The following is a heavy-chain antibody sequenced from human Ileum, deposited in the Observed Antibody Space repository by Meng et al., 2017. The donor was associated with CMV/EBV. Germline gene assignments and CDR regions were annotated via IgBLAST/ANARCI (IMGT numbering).Heavy chain of an antibody. CDR2: NKPSGGGT. CDR3: AKGSDIGGKNFDY. CDR1: GYTFTGYY. J-gene: IGHJ4*02. Sequence: CRASGYTFTGYYIHWVRQAPGEGLEWIGMNKPSGGGTTYAQRLQGRVTLTRETSTSILHMELNSLGSDDTAVYYCAKGSDIGGKNFDYWGQGTLVTVSS. V-gene: IGHV1-46*04. D-gene: IGHD2-15*01.